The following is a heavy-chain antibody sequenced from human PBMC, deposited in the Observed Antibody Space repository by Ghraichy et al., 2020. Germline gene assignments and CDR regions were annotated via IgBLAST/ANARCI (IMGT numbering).Heavy chain of an antibody. CDR3: ARDREPLWFGDTCMDV. Sequence: GGSLRLSCAASGFTFSSYSMNWVRQAPGKGLEWVSYISSSSSTIYYADSVKGRFTISRDNAKNSLYLQMNSLRDEDTAVYYCARDREPLWFGDTCMDVWGKGTTVTVSS. CDR2: ISSSSSTI. V-gene: IGHV3-48*02. J-gene: IGHJ6*03. D-gene: IGHD3-10*01. CDR1: GFTFSSYS.